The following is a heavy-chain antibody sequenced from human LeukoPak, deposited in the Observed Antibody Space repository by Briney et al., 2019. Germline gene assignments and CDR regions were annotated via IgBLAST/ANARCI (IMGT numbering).Heavy chain of an antibody. CDR3: ARQNNRFDP. Sequence: SETLSLTCTVSGGSISSYYWSWIRQPPGKGLEWIGYIFYSGSTSYNPSLKSRVTISADMSKNQFSLTLSSVTAADTAVYYCARQNNRFDPWGQGTLVTVSS. V-gene: IGHV4-59*08. J-gene: IGHJ5*02. CDR1: GGSISSYY. CDR2: IFYSGST.